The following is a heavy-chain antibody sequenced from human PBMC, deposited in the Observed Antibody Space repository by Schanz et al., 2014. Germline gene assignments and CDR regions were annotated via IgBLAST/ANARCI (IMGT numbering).Heavy chain of an antibody. CDR2: IWFDGNNK. CDR3: AKDPHRDYGGKPQTFDI. CDR1: GFTFNTSW. J-gene: IGHJ3*02. V-gene: IGHV3-33*06. D-gene: IGHD4-17*01. Sequence: VQLVTSGGDLVQPGGSLRLSCAASGFTFNTSWFHWVRQAPGKGLEWVAVIWFDGNNKFYADSVKGRFTISRDNSKNTLYLQMSSLRAEDTALYYCAKDPHRDYGGKPQTFDIWGQGTMVTVSS.